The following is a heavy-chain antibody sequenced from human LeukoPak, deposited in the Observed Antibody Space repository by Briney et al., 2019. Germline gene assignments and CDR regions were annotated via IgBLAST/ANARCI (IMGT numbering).Heavy chain of an antibody. D-gene: IGHD4-17*01. CDR1: GFTFSSYG. V-gene: IGHV3-30*02. J-gene: IGHJ3*01. CDR2: IRYDGSNK. CDR3: AKDRAHPRVNRGGFGF. Sequence: PGGSLRLSCAASGFTFSSYGMHWVRQAPGKGLEWVAFIRYDGSNKYSADSVKGRFTISRDNSKNTLYLQMNSLRAEDTAVYYCAKDRAHPRVNRGGFGFWGQGKMVNGSS.